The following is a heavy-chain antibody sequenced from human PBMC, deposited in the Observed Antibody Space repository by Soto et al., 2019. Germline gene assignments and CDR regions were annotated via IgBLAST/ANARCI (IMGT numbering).Heavy chain of an antibody. CDR2: IYWDDDK. V-gene: IGHV2-5*02. CDR3: AHRVLRTVFGLVTTTAIYFDF. Sequence: QITLNESGPTQVKPRQTLTLTCTFSGFSLTTSGVGVGWIRQSPGKAPEWLALIYWDDDKRYSPSLKSRLTINTDTSKNQVVLTMADLDPADTATYYCAHRVLRTVFGLVTTTAIYFDFWGQGTPVAVSS. J-gene: IGHJ4*02. D-gene: IGHD3-3*01. CDR1: GFSLTTSGVG.